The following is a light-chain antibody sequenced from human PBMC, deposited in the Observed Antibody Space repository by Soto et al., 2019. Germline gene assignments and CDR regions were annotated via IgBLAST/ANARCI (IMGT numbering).Light chain of an antibody. V-gene: IGKV1-16*02. Sequence: DIQMHQSPSSLSASVGDRVTITCRASQDISNYLGWLQQKPGKAPKSLIYGASSLQSGVPSKFSGSGSGTEFTLTISSLQPEDFATYYCQQYKSYPLTFGQGTRLEIK. CDR1: QDISNY. CDR2: GAS. J-gene: IGKJ5*01. CDR3: QQYKSYPLT.